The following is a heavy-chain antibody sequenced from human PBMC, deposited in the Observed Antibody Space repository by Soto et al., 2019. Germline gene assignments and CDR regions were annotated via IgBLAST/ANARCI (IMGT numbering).Heavy chain of an antibody. CDR2: IYYSGST. D-gene: IGHD3-10*01. J-gene: IGHJ4*02. V-gene: IGHV4-59*01. CDR1: GGSIGTYY. Sequence: SETLSLTCAVSGGSIGTYYWAWIRQPPGKGLEWIGYIYYSGSTNYNPSLKSRVTISVDTSKNQFSLKLSSVTAADTAVYYCARDRGYYGSGSTISFDYWGQGTLVTVSS. CDR3: ARDRGYYGSGSTISFDY.